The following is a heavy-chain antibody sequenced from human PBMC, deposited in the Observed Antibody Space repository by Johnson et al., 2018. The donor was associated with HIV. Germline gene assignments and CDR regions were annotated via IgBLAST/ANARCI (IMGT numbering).Heavy chain of an antibody. D-gene: IGHD5-24*01. CDR3: AFPTGATTAFDI. CDR1: GFTFSSYA. V-gene: IGHV3-30*04. Sequence: QMLLVESGGGVVQPGRSLRLSCAASGFTFSSYAMHWVRQAPGKGLEWVAVISYGGTYKYYADSVKGRFTISRDNAKNTLYLQMNSLRAEDTAVYYCAFPTGATTAFDIWGQGTMVTVSS. J-gene: IGHJ3*02. CDR2: ISYGGTYK.